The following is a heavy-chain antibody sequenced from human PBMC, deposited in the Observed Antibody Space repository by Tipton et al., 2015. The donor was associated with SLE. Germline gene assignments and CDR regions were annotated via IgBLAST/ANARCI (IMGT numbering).Heavy chain of an antibody. J-gene: IGHJ4*02. V-gene: IGHV1-18*01. CDR2: ISAYHGNT. CDR3: ARGGYQVLGH. CDR1: GYTYTSYG. D-gene: IGHD2-2*01. Sequence: QSGPEVKKPGASVKVSCKASGYTYTSYGISWVRQAPGQGLEWMGWISAYHGNTYYAQKYQDRIMMSTNTSTSTAYMELRSLRSDDTAVYFCARGGYQVLGHWGQGTLVTVSS.